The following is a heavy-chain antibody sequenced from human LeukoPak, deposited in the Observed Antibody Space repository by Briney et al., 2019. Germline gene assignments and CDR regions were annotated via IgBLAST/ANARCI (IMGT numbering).Heavy chain of an antibody. D-gene: IGHD3-22*01. V-gene: IGHV3-23*01. CDR3: AKDPYYDSSGYKTGYFDY. Sequence: PGGSLRLSCAASGFTFSSYGMSWVRQAPGKGLEWVSAISGSGGSTYYADSVKGRFTISRDNSKNTLYLQMNSLRAEDTAVYYCAKDPYYDSSGYKTGYFDYWGQGTLVTVSS. CDR2: ISGSGGST. J-gene: IGHJ4*02. CDR1: GFTFSSYG.